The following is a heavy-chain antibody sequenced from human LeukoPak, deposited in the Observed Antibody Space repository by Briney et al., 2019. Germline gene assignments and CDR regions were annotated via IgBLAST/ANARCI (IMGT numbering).Heavy chain of an antibody. V-gene: IGHV4-34*01. Sequence: PSETLSLTRAVYGGSFSGYYWSWIRQPPGKGLEWIGEINHSGSTNYNPSLKSRVTISVDTSKNQFSLKLSSVTAADTAVYYCARGMVTYYYYYGMDVWGQGTTVTVSS. CDR1: GGSFSGYY. J-gene: IGHJ6*02. CDR3: ARGMVTYYYYYGMDV. D-gene: IGHD5-18*01. CDR2: INHSGST.